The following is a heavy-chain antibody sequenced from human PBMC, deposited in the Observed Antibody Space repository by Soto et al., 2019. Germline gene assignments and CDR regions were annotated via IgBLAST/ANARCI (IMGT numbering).Heavy chain of an antibody. CDR3: AREIVTTGEYYFDS. CDR2: INRDGSST. D-gene: IGHD1-1*01. Sequence: GGSLNLSCASSGFTLRRCPMQWDHQAPGKGLVWVSRINRDGSSTSYADSVKGRVTISRDTAKNTLYLQMNSLRAEDTAVYYCAREIVTTGEYYFDSWGQGTLVTVSS. V-gene: IGHV3-74*01. J-gene: IGHJ4*02. CDR1: GFTLRRCP.